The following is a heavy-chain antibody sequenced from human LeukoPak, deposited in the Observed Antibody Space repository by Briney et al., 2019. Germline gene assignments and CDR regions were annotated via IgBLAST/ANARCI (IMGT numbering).Heavy chain of an antibody. D-gene: IGHD4-23*01. Sequence: ASVKVSCKASGGTFSSYAINWVRQATGQGLEWMGWMSPNSGNTGYAQKFQGRVTITRNTSISTAYMELTSLRSEDTAVYYCARGSYSGNSDYWGQGTLVTVSS. CDR2: MSPNSGNT. CDR3: ARGSYSGNSDY. CDR1: GGTFSSYA. V-gene: IGHV1-8*03. J-gene: IGHJ4*02.